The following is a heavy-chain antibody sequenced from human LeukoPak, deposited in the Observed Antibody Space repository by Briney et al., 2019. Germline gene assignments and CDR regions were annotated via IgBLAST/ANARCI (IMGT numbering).Heavy chain of an antibody. J-gene: IGHJ3*02. V-gene: IGHV3-74*01. D-gene: IGHD4-23*01. CDR1: GFTFSSYW. CDR2: INSDGSST. CDR3: SSGNSHAFDI. Sequence: GVSLRLSCAASGFTFSSYWMHWVRQAPGKGLVWVSRINSDGSSTSYADSVKGRFTISRDNAKNTLYLQMNNLRAEDTAVYYCSSGNSHAFDIWGQGTMVTVSS.